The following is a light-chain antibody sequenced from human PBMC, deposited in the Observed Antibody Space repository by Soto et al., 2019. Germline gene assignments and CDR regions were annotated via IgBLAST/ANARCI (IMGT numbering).Light chain of an antibody. V-gene: IGLV1-44*01. CDR1: SSNIGLND. J-gene: IGLJ2*01. CDR2: DTN. CDR3: AAWDDSLNGPV. Sequence: QSVLTQPPSASGTPGQTVTISCSGSSSNIGLNDVHWYRQLSGTAPQILIYDTNQQATGVPDRFSGSRSGTSASLAIHGLQSEDEAHYHCAAWDDSLNGPVFGGGTKLTVL.